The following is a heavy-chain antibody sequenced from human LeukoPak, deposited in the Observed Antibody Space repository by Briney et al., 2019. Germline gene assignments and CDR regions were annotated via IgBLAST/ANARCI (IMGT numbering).Heavy chain of an antibody. Sequence: GGSLRLSCAVSGITLSNYGMSWVRQAPGKGLEWVAGISDSGGSTKYADSVKGRFTISRDNSKNTLYLQMNSLRAEDTAVYYCAREYCTRTTCYFDYWGQGTLVTVSS. CDR2: ISDSGGST. J-gene: IGHJ4*02. V-gene: IGHV3-23*01. CDR1: GITLSNYG. D-gene: IGHD2-2*01. CDR3: AREYCTRTTCYFDY.